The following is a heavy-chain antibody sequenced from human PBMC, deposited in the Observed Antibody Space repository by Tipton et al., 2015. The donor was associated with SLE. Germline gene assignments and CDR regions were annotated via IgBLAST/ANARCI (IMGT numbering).Heavy chain of an antibody. D-gene: IGHD3-10*01. J-gene: IGHJ3*02. Sequence: SLRLSCAASGFTFSDYYMSWIRQAPGKGLEWVSYISSSSSYTNYADSVKGRFTISRDNAKNSLYLQMNSLRAEDTAVYYCARSYGTMVRGDAFDIWGQGTMVTVSS. CDR3: ARSYGTMVRGDAFDI. V-gene: IGHV3-11*06. CDR2: ISSSSSYT. CDR1: GFTFSDYY.